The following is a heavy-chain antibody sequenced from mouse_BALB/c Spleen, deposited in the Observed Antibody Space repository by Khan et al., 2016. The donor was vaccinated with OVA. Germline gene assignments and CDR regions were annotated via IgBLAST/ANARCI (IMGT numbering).Heavy chain of an antibody. CDR3: ASAMGGEVPPGY. Sequence: DLVKPGASVKLSCKASGYTFTSYWITWIKERPGQGLEWIGRIAPGNGSSYFKEMFKGKDTLTVGKSSYTVDIQLSRLTSEDSAVYMCASAMGGEVPPGYRGRGT. CDR2: IAPGNGSS. D-gene: IGHD1-1*02. V-gene: IGHV1S41*01. J-gene: IGHJ2*01. CDR1: GYTFTSYW.